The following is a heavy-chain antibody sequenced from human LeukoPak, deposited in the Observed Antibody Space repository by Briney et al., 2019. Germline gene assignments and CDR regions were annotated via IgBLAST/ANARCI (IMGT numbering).Heavy chain of an antibody. J-gene: IGHJ3*02. Sequence: GESLKISCKGSGYSFTNYWIGWVRQMPGKGLEWMGIIYPVDSDTRYSPSFQGQVTISADKSISTAYLQWSSLKASDTAMYYCARQGDSTWYLDAFDIWGQGTMVTVSS. CDR1: GYSFTNYW. V-gene: IGHV5-51*01. CDR2: IYPVDSDT. CDR3: ARQGDSTWYLDAFDI. D-gene: IGHD6-13*01.